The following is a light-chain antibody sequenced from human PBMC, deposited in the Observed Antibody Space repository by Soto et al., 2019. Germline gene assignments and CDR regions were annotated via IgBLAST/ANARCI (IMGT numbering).Light chain of an antibody. CDR2: EVS. Sequence: QSVLTQPASVSGSPGQWITISCTGTSSDVGGYNYVSWYQQHPGKAPKLMIYEVSSRPSGVSNRFSGSKSGNTASLTISGLQAEDEPDYYCSSYTSSINYVFGTGTKLTVL. J-gene: IGLJ1*01. CDR1: SSDVGGYNY. CDR3: SSYTSSINYV. V-gene: IGLV2-14*01.